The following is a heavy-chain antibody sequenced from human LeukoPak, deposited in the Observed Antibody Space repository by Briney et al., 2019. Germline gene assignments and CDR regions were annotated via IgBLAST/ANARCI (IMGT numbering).Heavy chain of an antibody. V-gene: IGHV4-4*07. CDR2: IYNSGST. D-gene: IGHD5-24*01. CDR1: GGSISSYY. Sequence: SETLSLTCTVSGGSISSYYWSWIRQPAGKGLEWIGRIYNSGSTTYNPSLKSRVTMSVDTSKNQFSLKLSSVTAADTAVYYCARHMGRWLQYYYFDYWGQGTLVTVSS. J-gene: IGHJ4*02. CDR3: ARHMGRWLQYYYFDY.